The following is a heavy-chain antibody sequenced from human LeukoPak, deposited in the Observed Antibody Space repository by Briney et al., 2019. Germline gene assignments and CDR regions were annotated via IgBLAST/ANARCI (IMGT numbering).Heavy chain of an antibody. CDR1: GGSISSYY. Sequence: SETLSLTCTVSGGSISSYYWSWLRQPPGKGLEWIGYIYYSGSTNYNPSLKSRVTISVDTSKNQFSLKLNSVTAADTAVYYCARTRTGDLYYFDCWGRGTLVTVSS. J-gene: IGHJ4*02. D-gene: IGHD7-27*01. CDR3: ARTRTGDLYYFDC. V-gene: IGHV4-59*01. CDR2: IYYSGST.